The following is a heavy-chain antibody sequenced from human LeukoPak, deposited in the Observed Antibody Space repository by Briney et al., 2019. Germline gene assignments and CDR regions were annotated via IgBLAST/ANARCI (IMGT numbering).Heavy chain of an antibody. CDR2: IYHSGST. Sequence: SETLSLTCTVSGGSISTYYWNWIRQPPGKGLEWIGYIYHSGSTNYNPSLQSRVTISVDTSKNQLSLKVTSVTAADTAVYYCARDHGYFGMDVWGQGTTVTISS. J-gene: IGHJ6*02. V-gene: IGHV4-59*01. CDR3: ARDHGYFGMDV. CDR1: GGSISTYY.